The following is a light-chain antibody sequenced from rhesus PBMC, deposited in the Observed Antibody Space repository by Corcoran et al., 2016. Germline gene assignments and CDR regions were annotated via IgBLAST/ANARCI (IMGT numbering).Light chain of an antibody. Sequence: DIQMTQSPSALSASVGDRVTISCRASQNIYSNLAWYQQKPGKAPKLLIYAASSLQTGIPSRFSGSGSWTDFTLTISSMQPEDSAAYYCQHYYDNPPLTFGGGTKVELK. CDR3: QHYYDNPPLT. V-gene: IGKV1S12*01. CDR1: QNIYSN. J-gene: IGKJ4*01. CDR2: AAS.